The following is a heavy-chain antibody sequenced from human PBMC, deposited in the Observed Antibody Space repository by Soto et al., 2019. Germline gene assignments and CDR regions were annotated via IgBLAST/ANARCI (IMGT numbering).Heavy chain of an antibody. CDR1: GFTFSSYE. D-gene: IGHD3-22*01. CDR2: ISSSGSTI. J-gene: IGHJ4*02. Sequence: GSLRLSCAASGFTFSSYEMNWVRQAPGKGLEWVSYISSSGSTIYYADSVKGRFTISRDNAKNSLYLQMNSLRAEDTAVYYCARDLNYYDSSGYYDYWGQGTLVTVSS. V-gene: IGHV3-48*03. CDR3: ARDLNYYDSSGYYDY.